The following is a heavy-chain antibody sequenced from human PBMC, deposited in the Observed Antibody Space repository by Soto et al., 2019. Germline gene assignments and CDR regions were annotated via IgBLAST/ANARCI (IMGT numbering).Heavy chain of an antibody. CDR3: ARHLTYGGPDFEY. J-gene: IGHJ4*02. Sequence: QVQLQESGPGQVKPSETLSLTCTVSGGSIRSYYWSWIRQPPGKGLEWVGYIYDIGSTDYHPSLKSRVIISGDTSKTQCSLKLSTVTAADTDIYYCARHLTYGGPDFEYWGQGTLVTVSS. CDR2: IYDIGST. CDR1: GGSIRSYY. D-gene: IGHD4-17*01. V-gene: IGHV4-59*08.